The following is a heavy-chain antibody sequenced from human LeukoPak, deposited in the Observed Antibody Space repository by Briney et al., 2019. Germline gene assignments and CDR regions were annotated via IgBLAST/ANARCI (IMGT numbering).Heavy chain of an antibody. J-gene: IGHJ6*03. CDR2: ISSSSGNI. CDR1: GFTFSSYN. D-gene: IGHD3-16*02. Sequence: GGSLRLSCAAYGFTFSSYNMNWVRQAPGKGLEWVSYISSSSGNIYYGASEKGRFTISRDNAKTSLYLQMNSLRAEDTALYYCARDRGGIGYYMEVWGKGTTVTVSS. CDR3: ARDRGGIGYYMEV. V-gene: IGHV3-48*04.